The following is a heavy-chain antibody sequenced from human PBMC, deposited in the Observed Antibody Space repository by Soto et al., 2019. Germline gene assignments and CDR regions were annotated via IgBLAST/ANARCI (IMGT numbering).Heavy chain of an antibody. J-gene: IGHJ6*02. Sequence: QVQLVQSGAEVRKPGSSVTVSCKASGGTFSNYAISWVLQAPGQWLEWMGGIIPIVGTGSYAQKFQGRVTITADEPTTTAYMELSSLRFEDTAVYYCARVVILVPTASTHYYYHMDVWGPGTTVTVSS. CDR3: ARVVILVPTASTHYYYHMDV. V-gene: IGHV1-69*01. CDR1: GGTFSNYA. D-gene: IGHD2-2*01. CDR2: IIPIVGTG.